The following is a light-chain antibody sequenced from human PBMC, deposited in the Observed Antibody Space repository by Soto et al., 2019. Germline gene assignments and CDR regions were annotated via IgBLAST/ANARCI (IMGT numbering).Light chain of an antibody. CDR3: QQYSSSRT. CDR2: GGS. CDR1: QSVSSNH. V-gene: IGKV3-20*01. Sequence: DIVLTQSPGTLSLSPWERATLSCRASQSVSSNHLAWYKQKPGQAPRLLIYGGSSRATGIPVRFSGSGSETDFTLTITRLEPEDFAVYYCQQYSSSRTFGQGTKVDI. J-gene: IGKJ1*01.